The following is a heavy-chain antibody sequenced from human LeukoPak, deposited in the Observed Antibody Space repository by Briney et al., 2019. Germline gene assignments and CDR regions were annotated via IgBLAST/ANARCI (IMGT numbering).Heavy chain of an antibody. CDR3: ARDLIYIAAAGTGDY. V-gene: IGHV3-21*01. D-gene: IGHD6-13*01. Sequence: PGGSLRLSCAASGFTFSSYIMNWVRQAPGKGLDWVSSISSSSTYIYYADSVKGRFTISRDNAKNSLYLQMNSLRAEDTAVYYCARDLIYIAAAGTGDYWGQGTLVTVSS. CDR1: GFTFSSYI. J-gene: IGHJ4*02. CDR2: ISSSSTYI.